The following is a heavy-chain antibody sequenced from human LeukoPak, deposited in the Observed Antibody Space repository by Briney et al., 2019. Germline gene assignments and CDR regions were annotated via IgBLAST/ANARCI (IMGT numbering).Heavy chain of an antibody. D-gene: IGHD1-26*01. CDR3: ARPLSRKSGSYSGY. CDR2: MNPNSGNT. J-gene: IGHJ4*02. Sequence: ASVKVSCKASGYTFTSNDINWVRQATGQGLEWMGWMNPNSGNTGYAQKFQGRVTMTRNTSISTAYMELSSLRSEDTAVYYCARPLSRKSGSYSGYWGQGTLVTVSS. CDR1: GYTFTSND. V-gene: IGHV1-8*01.